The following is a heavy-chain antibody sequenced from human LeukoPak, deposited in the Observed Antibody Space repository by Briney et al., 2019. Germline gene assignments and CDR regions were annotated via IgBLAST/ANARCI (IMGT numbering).Heavy chain of an antibody. CDR2: IYSSGST. CDR3: ARRFDTSGWVDS. D-gene: IGHD6-19*01. V-gene: IGHV4-59*08. Sequence: SETLSLTCTVSGASISNYYWSWIRQPPGKGLEWIGYIYSSGSTNSNPSLKSRVTISVDSSKNQFSLNLTSVTAADTAVYYCARRFDTSGWVDSWGQGTLVTVS. CDR1: GASISNYY. J-gene: IGHJ4*02.